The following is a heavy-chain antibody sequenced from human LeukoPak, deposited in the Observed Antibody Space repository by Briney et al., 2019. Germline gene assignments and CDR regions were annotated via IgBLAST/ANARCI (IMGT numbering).Heavy chain of an antibody. V-gene: IGHV4-4*07. Sequence: SETLSLTCTVSGGSISRYYWIWIRQPAARGLEWIGRVYSTGSTNYSPSLKSRVTMSVDTSKNQFSLKLTSVTAADTAVYYCARAERGTDYFYYWGQGALVTVSS. J-gene: IGHJ4*02. D-gene: IGHD3-16*01. CDR3: ARAERGTDYFYY. CDR1: GGSISRYY. CDR2: VYSTGST.